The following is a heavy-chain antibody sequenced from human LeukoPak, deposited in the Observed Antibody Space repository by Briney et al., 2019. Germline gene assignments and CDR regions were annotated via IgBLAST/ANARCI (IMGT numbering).Heavy chain of an antibody. D-gene: IGHD5-18*01. Sequence: PGGSLRLSCAASGFTVSSNYMSWVRQAPGKGLEWVSVIYSGGSTYYADSVKGRFTISRDNSKNTLYLQMNSLRAEDTAVYYCAREGDTAMTAGYYYYMDVWGKGTTVTVSS. CDR3: AREGDTAMTAGYYYYMDV. V-gene: IGHV3-53*05. CDR1: GFTVSSNY. J-gene: IGHJ6*03. CDR2: IYSGGST.